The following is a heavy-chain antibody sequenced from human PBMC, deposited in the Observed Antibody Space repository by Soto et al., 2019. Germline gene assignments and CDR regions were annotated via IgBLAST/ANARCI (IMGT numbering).Heavy chain of an antibody. Sequence: EVQLLESGGGLVQPGGSLRLSCAASGFTFSSYAMSWVRQAPGKGLEWVSAIGGSGDSTYYADSVKGRFTIFRDNSKNTLYLQVNSLRAEDTAVYYCAKVLDASMVVNGYLYWGQGTLVTVSS. CDR1: GFTFSSYA. J-gene: IGHJ4*02. CDR3: AKVLDASMVVNGYLY. CDR2: IGGSGDST. D-gene: IGHD5-18*01. V-gene: IGHV3-23*01.